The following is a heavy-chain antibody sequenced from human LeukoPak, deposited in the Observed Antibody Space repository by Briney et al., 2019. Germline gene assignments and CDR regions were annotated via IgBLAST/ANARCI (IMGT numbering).Heavy chain of an antibody. V-gene: IGHV3-48*01. Sequence: PGGSLRLSCAASGFTFSPYTMHWFRQPPGKGLEWLSYNNTGSTTIYYADSVKGRLTISRDYAKNSLYLQLNSLRAEDTAVYYCARDSSVCAFDVWGQGTMVTVSS. CDR1: GFTFSPYT. CDR3: ARDSSVCAFDV. D-gene: IGHD6-6*01. CDR2: NNTGSTTI. J-gene: IGHJ3*01.